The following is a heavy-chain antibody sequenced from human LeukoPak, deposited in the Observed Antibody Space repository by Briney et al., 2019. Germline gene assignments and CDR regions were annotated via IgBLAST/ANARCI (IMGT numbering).Heavy chain of an antibody. Sequence: ASVKVSCKASGYTFTTYAINWVRQAPGQGLEWMGWIITSTGNPTYAQGFIGRFVFSLDTSVSTAYLQIGSLKAEDTAVYYCARDLGSRWFDPWGQGTLVTVSS. CDR3: ARDLGSRWFDP. CDR1: GYTFTTYA. D-gene: IGHD2-15*01. J-gene: IGHJ5*02. V-gene: IGHV7-4-1*01. CDR2: IITSTGNP.